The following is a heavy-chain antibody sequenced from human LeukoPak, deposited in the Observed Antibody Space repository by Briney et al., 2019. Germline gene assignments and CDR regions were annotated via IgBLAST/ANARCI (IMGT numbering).Heavy chain of an antibody. CDR3: ARGGLWFGESYNCFDP. V-gene: IGHV4-34*01. Sequence: SETLSLTCAVYGGSFSGYYWSWIRQPPGKGLEWIGEINHSGSTNYNPSLKSRVTISVDTSKNQFSLKLSSVTAADTAVYYCARGGLWFGESYNCFDPWAREPWSPSPQ. CDR1: GGSFSGYY. CDR2: INHSGST. D-gene: IGHD3-10*01. J-gene: IGHJ5*02.